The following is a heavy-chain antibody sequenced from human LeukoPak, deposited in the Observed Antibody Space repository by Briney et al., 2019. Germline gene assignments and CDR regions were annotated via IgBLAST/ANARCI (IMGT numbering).Heavy chain of an antibody. J-gene: IGHJ4*02. CDR2: IYYSGST. V-gene: IGHV4-39*07. CDR1: GGSISSSSYY. D-gene: IGHD6-19*01. Sequence: TSETLSLTCTVSGGSISSSSYYWGWIRQPPGKGLEWIGSIYYSGSTNYNPSLKSRVTISVDTSKNQFSLKLSSVTAADTAVYYCARRYSSGWYGFDYWGQGTLVTVSS. CDR3: ARRYSSGWYGFDY.